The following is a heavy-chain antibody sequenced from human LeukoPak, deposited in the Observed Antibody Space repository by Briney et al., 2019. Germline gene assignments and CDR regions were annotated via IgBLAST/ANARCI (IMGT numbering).Heavy chain of an antibody. V-gene: IGHV3-48*01. CDR1: GFTFSSYS. D-gene: IGHD3-10*01. Sequence: GGSLRLSCAASGFTFSSYSMNWVRQAPGKGLEWISYISSSSSTIYYADSVKGRFTISRDNAKNSLYLQLNSLRAEDTAVYYCASLDGSGSHDYWGQGTLVTVSS. CDR3: ASLDGSGSHDY. CDR2: ISSSSSTI. J-gene: IGHJ4*02.